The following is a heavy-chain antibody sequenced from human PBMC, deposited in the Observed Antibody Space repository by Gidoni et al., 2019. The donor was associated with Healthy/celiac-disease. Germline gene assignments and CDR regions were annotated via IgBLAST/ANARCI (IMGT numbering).Heavy chain of an antibody. D-gene: IGHD3-16*02. Sequence: GSTYYNPSLKSRVTISVDTSKNQFSLKLSSVTTADTAVYYCAREVSDYVWGSYRSDAFDIWGQGTMVTVSS. J-gene: IGHJ3*02. CDR3: AREVSDYVWGSYRSDAFDI. CDR2: GST. V-gene: IGHV4-39*07.